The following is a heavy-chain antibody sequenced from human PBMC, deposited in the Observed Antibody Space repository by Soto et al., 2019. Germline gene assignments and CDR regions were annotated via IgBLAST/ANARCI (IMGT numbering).Heavy chain of an antibody. CDR1: GDSVSSSNYY. V-gene: IGHV4-39*01. D-gene: IGHD6-19*01. CDR2: VYYSGST. Sequence: QLQLQESGPGLVKPSETLSLTCTVSGDSVSSSNYYWGWIRQPPGKGLEWIGSVYYSGSTYYNPSLKSRVTMSVDTSKNQFPLKLSSVTAADAAVYYCARHPTFSGWEYYFDYWGQGTPVTVSS. CDR3: ARHPTFSGWEYYFDY. J-gene: IGHJ4*02.